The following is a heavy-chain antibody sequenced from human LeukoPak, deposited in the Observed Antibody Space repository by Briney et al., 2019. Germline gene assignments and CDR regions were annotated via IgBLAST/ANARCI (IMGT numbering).Heavy chain of an antibody. J-gene: IGHJ4*02. CDR2: ISAYNGNT. CDR3: ARETRIAAAGTLDY. Sequence: VASVKVSCKASGYTFTSYGISWVRQAPEQGLEWMGWISAYNGNTNYAQKLQGRVTMTTDTSTSTAYMELRSLRSDDTAVYYCARETRIAAAGTLDYWGQGTLVTVSS. D-gene: IGHD6-13*01. V-gene: IGHV1-18*01. CDR1: GYTFTSYG.